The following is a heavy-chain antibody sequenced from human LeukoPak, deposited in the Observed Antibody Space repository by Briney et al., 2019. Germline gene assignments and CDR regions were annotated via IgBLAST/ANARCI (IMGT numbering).Heavy chain of an antibody. CDR1: GGSISSYY. J-gene: IGHJ6*02. V-gene: IGHV4-59*01. D-gene: IGHD3-10*01. Sequence: SETLSLTCTVSGGSISSYYWSWIRQPPGKGLEWIGYIYYSGSTNYNPSLKSRVTISVDTSKNQFSLKLSSATAADTAVYYCASFDLRGVTPYGMDVWGQGTTVTVSS. CDR2: IYYSGST. CDR3: ASFDLRGVTPYGMDV.